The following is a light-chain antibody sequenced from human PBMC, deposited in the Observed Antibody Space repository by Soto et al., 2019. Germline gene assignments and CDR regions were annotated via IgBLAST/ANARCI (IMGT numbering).Light chain of an antibody. V-gene: IGKV1-5*01. CDR3: QQYSSYPLT. CDR1: QSISSW. J-gene: IGKJ3*01. Sequence: DIQMTQSPSTLSAFVGDRVIITCRASQSISSWLAWYQQKQGKAPKFLIYDASSLGSGVPSRFSGSGTGAEFPLTISSLLPEDSATYDCQQYSSYPLTFGQGTKVDIK. CDR2: DAS.